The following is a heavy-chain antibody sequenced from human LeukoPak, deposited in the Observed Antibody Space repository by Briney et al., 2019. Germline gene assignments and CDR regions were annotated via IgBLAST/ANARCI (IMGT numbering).Heavy chain of an antibody. J-gene: IGHJ4*02. D-gene: IGHD3-16*02. Sequence: SETLSLTCAVYGGSFSGYYWSWIRQPPGKGLEWIGEINHSGSANYNLSLKSRVTISVDTSKNQFSLKLSSVTAADTAVYYCARGGYDYVWGSYRYSQPFDYWGQGTLVTVSS. CDR1: GGSFSGYY. CDR3: ARGGYDYVWGSYRYSQPFDY. CDR2: INHSGSA. V-gene: IGHV4-34*01.